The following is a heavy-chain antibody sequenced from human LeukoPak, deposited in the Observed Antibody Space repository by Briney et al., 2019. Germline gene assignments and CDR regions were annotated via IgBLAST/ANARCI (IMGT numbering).Heavy chain of an antibody. J-gene: IGHJ4*02. Sequence: PSETLSLTCAVYGGSFSGYYWSWIRQPPGKGLEWMGEINHSGSTNYNPSLRSRVTISVDTSKNQFSLKLSSVTAADTAVYYCARGSQINTAMVYLGYWGQGTLVTVSS. D-gene: IGHD5-18*01. CDR2: INHSGST. V-gene: IGHV4-34*01. CDR1: GGSFSGYY. CDR3: ARGSQINTAMVYLGY.